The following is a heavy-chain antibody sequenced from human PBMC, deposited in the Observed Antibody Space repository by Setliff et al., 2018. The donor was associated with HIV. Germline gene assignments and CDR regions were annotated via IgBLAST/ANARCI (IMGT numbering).Heavy chain of an antibody. CDR3: ARDGYSSGWYNYSFDP. CDR1: GYTFTSYG. D-gene: IGHD6-19*01. CDR2: ISAYNGNT. J-gene: IGHJ5*02. Sequence: ASVKVSCKASGYTFTSYGISWVRQAPGQGLEWMGWISAYNGNTNYAQKLQGRVTMTTDTSTSTAYMELRSLRSDDTAVYYCARDGYSSGWYNYSFDPWGQGTLVTVSS. V-gene: IGHV1-18*01.